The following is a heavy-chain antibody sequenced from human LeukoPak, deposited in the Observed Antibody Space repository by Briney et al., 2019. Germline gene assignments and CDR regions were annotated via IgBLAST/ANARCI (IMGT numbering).Heavy chain of an antibody. J-gene: IGHJ6*04. Sequence: ASVKVSCKASGYTFTGYYMHWVRQAPGQGLEWMGRINPNSGGTNYAQKFQGRVTMTRDTSISTAYMELSRLGSDDTAVYYCARGGVITMVRGVMNVWGKGTTVTVSS. CDR2: INPNSGGT. CDR1: GYTFTGYY. D-gene: IGHD3-10*01. V-gene: IGHV1-2*06. CDR3: ARGGVITMVRGVMNV.